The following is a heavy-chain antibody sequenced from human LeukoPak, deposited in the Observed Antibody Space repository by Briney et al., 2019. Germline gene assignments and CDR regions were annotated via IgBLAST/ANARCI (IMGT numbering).Heavy chain of an antibody. CDR3: AISTYSSSPS. CDR2: INHDESKK. Sequence: GGSRRLSCAASEFAFSDHWMIWVRRAPGKGLEWVANINHDESKKYYVDSVEGRFTISRDNAKNSLYLQMNSLRAEDTAVYYCAISTYSSSPSWGQGTLVTVSS. V-gene: IGHV3-7*01. CDR1: EFAFSDHW. D-gene: IGHD6-6*01. J-gene: IGHJ5*02.